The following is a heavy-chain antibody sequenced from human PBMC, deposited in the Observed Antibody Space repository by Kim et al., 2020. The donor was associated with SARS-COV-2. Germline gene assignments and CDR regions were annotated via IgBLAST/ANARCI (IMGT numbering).Heavy chain of an antibody. D-gene: IGHD2-2*01. CDR3: ARTFVVRAFDI. Sequence: SQTLSLTCVISGDTVSNKNDTWNWIRQSPSRGLEWLGRTYYRDKWYNDYAASVKSRITIKPDTSKNHFSLQLNSVTPEDTAVYFCARTFVVRAFDIWGQGAMVTVSS. J-gene: IGHJ3*02. CDR2: TYYRDKWYN. CDR1: GDTVSNKNDT. V-gene: IGHV6-1*01.